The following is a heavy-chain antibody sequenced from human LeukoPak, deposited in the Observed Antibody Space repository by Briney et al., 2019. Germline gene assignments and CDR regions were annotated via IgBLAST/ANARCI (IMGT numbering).Heavy chain of an antibody. D-gene: IGHD6-6*01. CDR2: INPNSGGT. CDR1: GFTFSSYG. J-gene: IGHJ5*02. V-gene: IGHV1-2*02. Sequence: GRSLRLSCAASGFTFSSYGMHWVRQAPGQGLEWMGWINPNSGGTNYAQKFQGRVTMTRDTSISTAYMELSRLRSDDTAVYYCARASIAARGGWFDPWGQGTLVTVSS. CDR3: ARASIAARGGWFDP.